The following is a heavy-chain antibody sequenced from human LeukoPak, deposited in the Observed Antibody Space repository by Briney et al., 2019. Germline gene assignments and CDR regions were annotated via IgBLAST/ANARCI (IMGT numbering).Heavy chain of an antibody. Sequence: GALRLSCAASGFTFSSYAMSWVRQAAGKGLEWVSRSNSDGSSTSYADSVKGRFTISRDNAKNTLYLQMNSLRAEDTAVYYCARDSIYGSGVFDYWGQGTLVTVSS. D-gene: IGHD3-10*01. CDR3: ARDSIYGSGVFDY. J-gene: IGHJ4*02. CDR2: SNSDGSST. V-gene: IGHV3-74*01. CDR1: GFTFSSYA.